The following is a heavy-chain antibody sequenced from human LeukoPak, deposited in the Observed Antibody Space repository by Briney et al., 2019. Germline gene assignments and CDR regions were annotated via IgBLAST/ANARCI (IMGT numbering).Heavy chain of an antibody. J-gene: IGHJ4*02. CDR2: ISAYNGNT. Sequence: ASVKVSCKASGYSFTSYCFCWVRQAPGQRLEWMGLISAYNGNTKYAQKLQARVTMTTDPSTSTAYMELRSLRSDDTAVYDCARDDPPGRYSNYGGIDFWGRGTLVTVSS. CDR3: ARDDPPGRYSNYGGIDF. V-gene: IGHV1-18*01. D-gene: IGHD4-11*01. CDR1: GYSFTSYC.